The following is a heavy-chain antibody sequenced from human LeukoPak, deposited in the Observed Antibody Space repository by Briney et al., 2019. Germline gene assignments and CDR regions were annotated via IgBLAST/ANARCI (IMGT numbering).Heavy chain of an antibody. CDR3: AKDDGSGTTDY. CDR2: ISGSGGST. Sequence: GGSLRLSCAASGFTFGSYAMNWVRQAPGKGLEWVSAISGSGGSTYYADSVKGRFTISRDNSKNTLYLQMKSLRADDTAVYYCAKDDGSGTTDYWGQGTLVTVSS. CDR1: GFTFGSYA. J-gene: IGHJ4*02. D-gene: IGHD3-10*01. V-gene: IGHV3-23*01.